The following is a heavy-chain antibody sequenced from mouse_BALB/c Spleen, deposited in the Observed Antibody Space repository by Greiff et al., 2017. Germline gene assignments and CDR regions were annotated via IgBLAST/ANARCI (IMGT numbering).Heavy chain of an antibody. CDR3: VREDGNYEGYFDV. D-gene: IGHD2-1*01. J-gene: IGHJ1*01. CDR1: GFSLTSYD. V-gene: IGHV2-9-2*01. CDR2: IWTGGGT. Sequence: QVQLQQSGPGLVAPSQSLSITCTVSGFSLTSYDISWIRQPPGKGLEWLGVIWTGGGTNYNSAFMSRLSISKDNSKSQVFLKMNSLQTDDTAIYYCVREDGNYEGYFDVWGAGTTVTVSS.